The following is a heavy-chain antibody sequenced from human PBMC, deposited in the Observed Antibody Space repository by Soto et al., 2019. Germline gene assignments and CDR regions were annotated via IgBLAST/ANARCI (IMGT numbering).Heavy chain of an antibody. J-gene: IGHJ4*02. CDR1: GFTIENYA. Sequence: EVQLVESGGTLVQPGRSLRLSCAASGFTIENYAMHWVRQAPGKGLEWVSVVSWNGAYIVYADSVKGRFTISRDNAKNSLYLQMNSLRPEDTAFYYCAKAVGSATHFLIDYWGQGTLVTVSS. CDR2: VSWNGAYI. V-gene: IGHV3-9*01. D-gene: IGHD2-15*01. CDR3: AKAVGSATHFLIDY.